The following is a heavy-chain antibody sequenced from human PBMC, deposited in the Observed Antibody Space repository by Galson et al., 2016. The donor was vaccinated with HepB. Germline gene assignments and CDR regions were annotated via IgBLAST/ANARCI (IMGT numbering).Heavy chain of an antibody. CDR3: ARESCQGYCLYHYYGMDV. J-gene: IGHJ6*02. V-gene: IGHV3-7*01. Sequence: SLRLSCAAPGFTFDDHAMHWVRQAPGKGLEWVANIKQDGSEKYYVDLVKGRFTITRDNATNSLQLQINSLRAEDTAVYYCARESCQGYCLYHYYGMDVWGQGTTVTVS. CDR1: GFTFDDHA. CDR2: IKQDGSEK. D-gene: IGHD2-15*01.